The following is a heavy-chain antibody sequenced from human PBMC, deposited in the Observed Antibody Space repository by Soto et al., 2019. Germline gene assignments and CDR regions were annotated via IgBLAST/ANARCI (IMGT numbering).Heavy chain of an antibody. J-gene: IGHJ4*02. D-gene: IGHD3-16*02. V-gene: IGHV1-69*06. CDR2: IIPIFGTA. Sequence: QVQLMQSGAEVKKPGSSVKVSCKASGGTFSSYAISWVRQAPGQGLEWMGGIIPIFGTANYAQKFQGRVTITADKSTSTAYMELSSLRSEDTAVYYCARNDYVWGSYRSNYYFDSWGQGTLVTVSS. CDR3: ARNDYVWGSYRSNYYFDS. CDR1: GGTFSSYA.